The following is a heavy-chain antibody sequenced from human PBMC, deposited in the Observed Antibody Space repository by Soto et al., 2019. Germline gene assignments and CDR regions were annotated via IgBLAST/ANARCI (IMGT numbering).Heavy chain of an antibody. D-gene: IGHD2-15*01. J-gene: IGHJ4*02. Sequence: QVQVVESGGGVVQPGRSLRLSCAASGFIFSRYAIHWVRQAPGKGLEWLAVISKDGSNKYYLDSVKGRFTISRDNTKNAAHLEMNSPRDEDTALYYCAPSSSGAVATSFDCWGQVTLVTVSS. CDR1: GFIFSRYA. CDR2: ISKDGSNK. CDR3: APSSSGAVATSFDC. V-gene: IGHV3-30*04.